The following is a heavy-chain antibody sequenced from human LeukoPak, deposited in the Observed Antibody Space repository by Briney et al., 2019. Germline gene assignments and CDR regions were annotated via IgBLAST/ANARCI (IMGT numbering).Heavy chain of an antibody. J-gene: IGHJ6*03. V-gene: IGHV1-69*13. CDR3: ARTTMVRGTYYMDV. CDR1: GGTFSSYA. CDR2: IIPIFGTA. D-gene: IGHD3-10*01. Sequence: SVKVSCKASGGTFSSYAISWVRQAPGQGLEWMGGIIPIFGTANYAQKFQGRVTITADESTSTAYMELSSLRSADTAVYYCARTTMVRGTYYMDVWGKGTTVTISS.